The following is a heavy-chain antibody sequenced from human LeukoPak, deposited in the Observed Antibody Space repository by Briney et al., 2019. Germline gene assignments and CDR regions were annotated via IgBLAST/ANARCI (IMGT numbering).Heavy chain of an antibody. CDR3: ARERRDSSGYSDLRFDY. V-gene: IGHV1-18*01. CDR2: INAYNGNT. D-gene: IGHD3-22*01. CDR1: GYTFTNYG. J-gene: IGHJ4*02. Sequence: ASVKASCKASGYTFTNYGISWVRQAPGQGLEWMGWINAYNGNTNYAQKLQGRVTMTTDTSTSTAYMELSRLRSDDTAVYYCARERRDSSGYSDLRFDYWGQGTLVTVSS.